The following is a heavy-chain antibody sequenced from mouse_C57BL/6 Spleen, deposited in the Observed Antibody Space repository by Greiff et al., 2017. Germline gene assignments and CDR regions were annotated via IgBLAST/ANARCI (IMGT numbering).Heavy chain of an antibody. CDR2: ISSGGSYT. CDR3: ARQEEPYYYAMDY. CDR1: GFTFSSYG. Sequence: EVKVVESGGDLVKPGGSLKLSCAASGFTFSSYGMSWVRQTPDKRLEWVATISSGGSYTSYPDSVKGRFTISRDNAKNTLYLQMSSLKSEDTAMYYCARQEEPYYYAMDYWGQGTSVTVSS. J-gene: IGHJ4*01. V-gene: IGHV5-6*01.